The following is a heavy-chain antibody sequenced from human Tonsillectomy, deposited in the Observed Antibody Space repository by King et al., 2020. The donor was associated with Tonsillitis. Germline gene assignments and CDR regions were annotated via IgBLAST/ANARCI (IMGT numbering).Heavy chain of an antibody. CDR3: AKVLLWFGELDC. CDR1: GFTFSSYA. CDR2: ISGSGGST. D-gene: IGHD3-10*01. J-gene: IGHJ4*02. V-gene: IGHV3-23*04. Sequence: VQLVESGGGLVQPGESLRLSCAASGFTFSSYAMSWVRQAPGKGLEWVSAISGSGGSTYYADSVKGRFTISRDNSKNTLYLQMNSLRADETAGYYCAKVLLWFGELDCWGQGTLVTVSS.